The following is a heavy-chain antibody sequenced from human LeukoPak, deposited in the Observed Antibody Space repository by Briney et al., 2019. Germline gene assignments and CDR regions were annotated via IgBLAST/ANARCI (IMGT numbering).Heavy chain of an antibody. CDR1: GYTFTGYY. CDR2: INPNSGGT. J-gene: IGHJ5*02. D-gene: IGHD5-12*01. Sequence: ASVKVSCKASGYTFTGYYMHWVRQAPGQGLEWMGWINPNSGGTNIAQNFQGRLTMTRDTSISTAYMELSRLRSDDTAVYYCARVSGYDTTNWFDPWGQGTLATVSS. V-gene: IGHV1-2*02. CDR3: ARVSGYDTTNWFDP.